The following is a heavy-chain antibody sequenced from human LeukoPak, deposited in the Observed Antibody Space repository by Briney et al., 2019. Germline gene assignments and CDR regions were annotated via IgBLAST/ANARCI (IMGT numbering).Heavy chain of an antibody. J-gene: IGHJ5*02. CDR1: GGTFSSYA. CDR3: ARDLSAYYDFWSGYYTAAWFDP. CDR2: ISAYNGNT. Sequence: PSVKVSCTASGGTFSSYAISCVRQAPGQGLEWMGWISAYNGNTNYAQKLQGRVTMTTDTSTSTAYMELRSLRSDDTAVYYCARDLSAYYDFWSGYYTAAWFDPWGQGTLVTVSS. V-gene: IGHV1-18*01. D-gene: IGHD3-3*01.